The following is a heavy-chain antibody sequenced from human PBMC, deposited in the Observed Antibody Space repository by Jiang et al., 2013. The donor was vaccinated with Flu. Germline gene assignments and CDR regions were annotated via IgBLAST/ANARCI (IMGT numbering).Heavy chain of an antibody. J-gene: IGHJ4*02. V-gene: IGHV4-31*03. D-gene: IGHD3-22*01. CDR2: LLQWEH. Sequence: TVSGGSISSGGYYWSWIRPAPREGPGVDWVHLLQWEHLLQPSLKSRVTISVDTSKNQFSLKLSSVTAADTAVYYCARAIYYYDSSGYYGAWGQGTLVTVSS. CDR3: ARAIYYYDSSGYYGA. CDR1: GGSISSGGYY.